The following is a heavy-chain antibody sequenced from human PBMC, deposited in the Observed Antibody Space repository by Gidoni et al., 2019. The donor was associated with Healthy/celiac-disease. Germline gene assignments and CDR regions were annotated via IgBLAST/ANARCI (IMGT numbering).Heavy chain of an antibody. D-gene: IGHD6-19*01. CDR1: GFTFSDHY. CDR2: TRNKANSYTT. CDR3: ARDGGYSSGWYGLSY. V-gene: IGHV3-72*01. J-gene: IGHJ4*02. Sequence: EVQLVESGGGLVQPGGSLRLSCAASGFTFSDHYMDWVRQAPGKGLGWVGRTRNKANSYTTEYAASVKGRFTISRDDSKNSLYLQMNSLKTEDTAVYYCARDGGYSSGWYGLSYWGQGTLVTVSS.